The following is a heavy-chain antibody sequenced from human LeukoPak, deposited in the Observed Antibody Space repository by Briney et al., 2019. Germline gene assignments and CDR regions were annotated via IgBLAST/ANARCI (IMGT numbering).Heavy chain of an antibody. Sequence: GRSLRLSCAASGFTFDDYAMHWVRQAPGKGLEWVSGISWSSVSIGYADSVKGRFTISRDNAKNSLYLQMNSLRAEDTALYYCAKDYYRNSYGYAAFDYWGQGTLVTVSS. CDR3: AKDYYRNSYGYAAFDY. D-gene: IGHD5-18*01. CDR2: ISWSSVSI. V-gene: IGHV3-9*01. J-gene: IGHJ4*02. CDR1: GFTFDDYA.